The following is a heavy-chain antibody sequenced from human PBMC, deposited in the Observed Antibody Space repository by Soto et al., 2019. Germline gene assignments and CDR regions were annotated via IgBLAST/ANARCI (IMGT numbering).Heavy chain of an antibody. D-gene: IGHD3-10*01. CDR3: ARELAWFGELSSYYYYGMDV. Sequence: EVQLVESGGGLIQPGGSLRLSCAASGFTVSSNYMSWVRQAPGKGLEWVSVIYSGGSTYYADSVKGRFTISRDNSKNTLYLQMNSLRAEDTAVYSCARELAWFGELSSYYYYGMDVWGQGTTVTVSS. V-gene: IGHV3-53*01. CDR2: IYSGGST. CDR1: GFTVSSNY. J-gene: IGHJ6*02.